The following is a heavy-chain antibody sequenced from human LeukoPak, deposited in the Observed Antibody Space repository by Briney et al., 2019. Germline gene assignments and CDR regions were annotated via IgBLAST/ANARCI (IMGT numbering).Heavy chain of an antibody. Sequence: GGSLRLSCSASGFTFSSYAMHWVRQAPGKGLEYVSAINGNGGNTYYADSLKGRFTISRDNSKNTLYLLTRSPRVEDTAVYYCVITSATGPLDYWGQGTLVTVSS. CDR1: GFTFSSYA. CDR2: INGNGGNT. CDR3: VITSATGPLDY. D-gene: IGHD6-6*01. V-gene: IGHV3-64D*09. J-gene: IGHJ4*02.